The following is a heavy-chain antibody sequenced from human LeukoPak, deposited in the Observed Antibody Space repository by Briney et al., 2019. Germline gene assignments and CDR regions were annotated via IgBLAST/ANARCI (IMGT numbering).Heavy chain of an antibody. D-gene: IGHD1-26*01. CDR2: IRYDGSNK. Sequence: PGGSLRLSCAASGFTFSNYGMHWVRQAPGKGLEWVAFIRYDGSNKYYADSVKGRFTISRDNSKNTLYLQMNSLRAEDTAVYYCAKDLRAGGSYGDYWGQGTLVTVSS. CDR3: AKDLRAGGSYGDY. CDR1: GFTFSNYG. V-gene: IGHV3-30*02. J-gene: IGHJ4*02.